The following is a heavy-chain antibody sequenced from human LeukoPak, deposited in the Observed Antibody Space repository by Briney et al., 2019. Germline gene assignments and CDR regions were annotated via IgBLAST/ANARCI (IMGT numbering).Heavy chain of an antibody. D-gene: IGHD3-22*01. CDR3: AKGSSGYFVDL. V-gene: IGHV3-23*01. Sequence: GGSLRLSCAASGFIFDNYGLIWVRQAPGKGLEWVSAISNDGGGTNYADFVKGRFTISRDNSKNTLFLQMNSLRAEDTALYYCAKGSSGYFVDLWGQGTLVTVSS. CDR1: GFIFDNYG. CDR2: ISNDGGGT. J-gene: IGHJ5*02.